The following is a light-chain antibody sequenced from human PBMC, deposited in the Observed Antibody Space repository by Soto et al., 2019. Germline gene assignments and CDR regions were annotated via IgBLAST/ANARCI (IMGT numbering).Light chain of an antibody. CDR2: AAS. CDR3: QQTYSTPRT. V-gene: IGKV1-39*01. CDR1: QSINTY. J-gene: IGKJ4*01. Sequence: DIQMTQSPSSLSASIGDRVTITCRASQSINTYLNWYQQRPGKAPNLLIYAASSFQGGVPSRFSGSGSGTDFNLTISSLQPEDFATYYCQQTYSTPRTFGGGTKVEIK.